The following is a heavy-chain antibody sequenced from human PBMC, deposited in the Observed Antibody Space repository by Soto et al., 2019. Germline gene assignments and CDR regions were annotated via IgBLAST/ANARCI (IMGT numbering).Heavy chain of an antibody. J-gene: IGHJ4*02. V-gene: IGHV1-69*06. CDR3: ARVQAAGPFDY. Sequence: GASVKVSCKASGGTFSSYAISWVRQAPGQGLEWMGGIIPIFGTANYAQKFQGRVTITADKSTSTAYMELSSLRSEDTAVYYCARVQAAGPFDYWGQGTLVTVYS. CDR1: GGTFSSYA. CDR2: IIPIFGTA. D-gene: IGHD6-13*01.